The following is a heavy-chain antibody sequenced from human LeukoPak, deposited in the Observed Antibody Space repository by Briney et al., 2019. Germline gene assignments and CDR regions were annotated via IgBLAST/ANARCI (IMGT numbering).Heavy chain of an antibody. CDR3: ARDYSSLDGMDV. CDR2: ISAYNGNT. V-gene: IGHV1-18*01. Sequence: ASVKVSFTASGYTFTSYGISWVRQAPGQGLEWMGWISAYNGNTNYAQKLQGRVTMTTDTSTSTAYMELRSLRSDDTAVYYCARDYSSLDGMDVWGQGTTVTVSS. D-gene: IGHD6-6*01. CDR1: GYTFTSYG. J-gene: IGHJ6*02.